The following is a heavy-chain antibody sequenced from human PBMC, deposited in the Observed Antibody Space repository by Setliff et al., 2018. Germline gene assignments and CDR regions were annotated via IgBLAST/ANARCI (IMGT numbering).Heavy chain of an antibody. Sequence: ASVGLRKASGYTFANYGVTWVRQAPGQGLEWMGWISGYTGNTNYAQKLQGRVSMTTDTSTNTAYMELSNLRYDDTAIYYCSRLVRYCSTTTCQRASGAEVWGQGTLVTVSS. CDR3: SRLVRYCSTTTCQRASGAEV. J-gene: IGHJ4*02. CDR1: GYTFANYG. D-gene: IGHD2-8*01. V-gene: IGHV1-18*01. CDR2: ISGYTGNT.